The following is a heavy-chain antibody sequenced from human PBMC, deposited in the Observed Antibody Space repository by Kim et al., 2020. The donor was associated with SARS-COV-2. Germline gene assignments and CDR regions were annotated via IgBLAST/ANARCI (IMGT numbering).Heavy chain of an antibody. Sequence: GIANYAQKFQGRVTITADKSTSTAYMELSSLRSEDTAVYYCASLTTGDYWGQGTLVTVSS. CDR3: ASLTTGDY. V-gene: IGHV1-69*02. D-gene: IGHD4-17*01. CDR2: GIA. J-gene: IGHJ4*02.